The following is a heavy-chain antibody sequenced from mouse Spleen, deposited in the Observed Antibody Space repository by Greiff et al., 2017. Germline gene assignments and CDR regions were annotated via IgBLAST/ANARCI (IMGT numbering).Heavy chain of an antibody. CDR3: ARHELDYPYYAMDY. CDR2: IDPSDSYT. J-gene: IGHJ4*01. V-gene: IGHV1-69*02. D-gene: IGHD2-4*01. Sequence: QVQLQQPGAELVKPGASVKLSCKASGYTFTSYWMHWVKQRPGQGLEWIGEIDPSDSYTNYNQKFKDKATLTADKSSSTVYMELSRLTSEDSAVYFCARHELDYPYYAMDYWGQGTSVTVSS. CDR1: GYTFTSYW.